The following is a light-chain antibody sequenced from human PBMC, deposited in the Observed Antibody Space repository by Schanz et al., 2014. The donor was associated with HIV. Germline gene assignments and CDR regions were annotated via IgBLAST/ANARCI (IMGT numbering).Light chain of an antibody. J-gene: IGLJ2*01. CDR2: DVT. V-gene: IGLV2-14*03. CDR1: SSDIGHYNY. CDR3: SSYTSSSALGVV. Sequence: QSALTQPASVSGSPGQSITISCTGTSSDIGHYNYVSWYQQHPGKAPKLLIYDVTNRPSGVSDRFSGSKSGNTASLTISGLQTEDEADYYCSSYTSSSALGVVFGGGTKLTVL.